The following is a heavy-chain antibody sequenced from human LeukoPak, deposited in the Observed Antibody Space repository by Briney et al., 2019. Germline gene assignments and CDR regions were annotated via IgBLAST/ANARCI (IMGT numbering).Heavy chain of an antibody. CDR1: GYTFTGYY. Sequence: GASVKVSCKASGYTFTGYYMHWVRQAPGQGLEWMGRINPNSGGTNYAQKFQGRVTMTRDTSISTAYMELSRLRSDDTAVYYCARAGGGIVGATTSLDAFDIWGQGTMVTVSS. CDR2: INPNSGGT. J-gene: IGHJ3*02. D-gene: IGHD1-26*01. V-gene: IGHV1-2*06. CDR3: ARAGGGIVGATTSLDAFDI.